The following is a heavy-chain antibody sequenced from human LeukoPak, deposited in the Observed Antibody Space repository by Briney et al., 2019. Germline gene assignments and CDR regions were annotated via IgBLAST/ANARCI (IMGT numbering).Heavy chain of an antibody. D-gene: IGHD6-13*01. Sequence: ASVKVSCKASGGTFSSYAISWVRQATGQGLEWMGWMNPNSGNTGYAQKFQGRVTITRNTSISTAYMELSSLRSEDTAVYYCARGVAAAGRSFDPWGQGTLVTASS. CDR1: GGTFSSYA. CDR2: MNPNSGNT. CDR3: ARGVAAAGRSFDP. V-gene: IGHV1-8*03. J-gene: IGHJ5*02.